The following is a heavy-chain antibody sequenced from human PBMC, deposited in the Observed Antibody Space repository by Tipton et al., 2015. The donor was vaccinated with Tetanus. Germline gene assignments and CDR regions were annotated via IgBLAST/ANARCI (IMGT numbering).Heavy chain of an antibody. J-gene: IGHJ4*02. CDR2: ITPRGSS. V-gene: IGHV4-34*01. CDR3: ARALKQLVRVGDY. Sequence: TLSLTCAVSSGSLSGHFWSWVRQPPGKGLEWIGEITPRGSSSYNPALKSRDTISVDSSKNHLSLNLTTVTAADTAVYYWARALKQLVRVGDYWGQGPLVTVSS. CDR1: SGSLSGHF. D-gene: IGHD6-6*01.